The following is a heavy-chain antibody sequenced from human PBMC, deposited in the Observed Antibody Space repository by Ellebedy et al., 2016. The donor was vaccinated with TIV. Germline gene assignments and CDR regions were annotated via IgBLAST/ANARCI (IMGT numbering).Heavy chain of an antibody. D-gene: IGHD3-22*01. CDR2: IYSGGST. J-gene: IGHJ4*02. V-gene: IGHV3-53*01. CDR3: AREGRTYYYDSSGHGY. Sequence: GESLKISXAASGFTVSSNYMSWVRQAPGKGLEWVSVIYSGGSTYYADSVKGRFTISRDNSKNTLYLQMNSLRAEDTAVYYCAREGRTYYYDSSGHGYWGQGTLVTVSS. CDR1: GFTVSSNY.